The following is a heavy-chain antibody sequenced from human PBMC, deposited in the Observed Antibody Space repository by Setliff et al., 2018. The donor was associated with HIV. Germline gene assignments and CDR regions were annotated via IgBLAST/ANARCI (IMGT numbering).Heavy chain of an antibody. J-gene: IGHJ5*02. Sequence: SETLSLTCTVSGGSISSYYWSWIRRPPGKGLEWIGYIFYSGSTNYNPSLKSRVTISVDASKNQFSLRLSSVTAADTAVYYCARGFLRSRRRWFDPWGQGTLVTVSS. CDR3: ARGFLRSRRRWFDP. CDR2: IFYSGST. D-gene: IGHD4-17*01. V-gene: IGHV4-59*01. CDR1: GGSISSYY.